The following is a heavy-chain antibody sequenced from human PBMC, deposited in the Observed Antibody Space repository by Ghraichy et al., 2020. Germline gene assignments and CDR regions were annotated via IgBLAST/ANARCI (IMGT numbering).Heavy chain of an antibody. J-gene: IGHJ6*02. CDR3: VKGYSYHMDV. V-gene: IGHV3-30*02. CDR1: GFTFSTYG. Sequence: GGSLRLSCATSGFTFSTYGMHWVRQAPGKGLEWVAFIQYDGSNKYYADSVKGRFTISRDNSKNTLYLQMNSLRAEDTALYYCVKGYSYHMDVWGQGTTVTGSS. CDR2: IQYDGSNK.